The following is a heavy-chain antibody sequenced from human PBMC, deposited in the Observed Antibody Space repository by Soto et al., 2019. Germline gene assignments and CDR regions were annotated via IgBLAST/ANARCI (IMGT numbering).Heavy chain of an antibody. CDR1: GGTFSSYA. J-gene: IGHJ1*01. V-gene: IGHV1-69*13. CDR3: ARDRGSAIPTPTGYFQH. D-gene: IGHD1-1*01. CDR2: IIPIFGTA. Sequence: SVKVSCKASGGTFSSYAISWVRQAPGQGLEWMGGIIPIFGTANYAQKFQGRVTITADESTSTAYMELSSLRSEDTAVYYCARDRGSAIPTPTGYFQHWGQGTLVTVSS.